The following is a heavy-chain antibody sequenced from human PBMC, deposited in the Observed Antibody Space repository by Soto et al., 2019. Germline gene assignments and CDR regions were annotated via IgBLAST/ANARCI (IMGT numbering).Heavy chain of an antibody. CDR3: AKDLAGDYYFDY. D-gene: IGHD6-19*01. J-gene: IGHJ4*02. V-gene: IGHV3-23*01. CDR2: ISGSGGST. Sequence: EVQLLESGGGLVQPGGSLRLSCAASGFTFSSYAMSWVRQAPGKGLEWVSAISGSGGSTYYADSVKGRFTISRDNSKNTLYLQMNSLRTEDTAVYYCAKDLAGDYYFDYWGQGTLVTVSS. CDR1: GFTFSSYA.